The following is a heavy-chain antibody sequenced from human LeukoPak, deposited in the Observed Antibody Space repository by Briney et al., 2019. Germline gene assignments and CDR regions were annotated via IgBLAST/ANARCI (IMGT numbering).Heavy chain of an antibody. Sequence: GRSLRLSCAASGFTFSSYGMHWVRQAPGKGLEWVAVISYDGSNKYYADSVKGRFTISRDNAKNSLYLQMNSLRDEDTAVYYCAREGGSGWYGGAFDIWGQGTMVTVSS. J-gene: IGHJ3*02. CDR3: AREGGSGWYGGAFDI. CDR1: GFTFSSYG. D-gene: IGHD6-19*01. V-gene: IGHV3-30*03. CDR2: ISYDGSNK.